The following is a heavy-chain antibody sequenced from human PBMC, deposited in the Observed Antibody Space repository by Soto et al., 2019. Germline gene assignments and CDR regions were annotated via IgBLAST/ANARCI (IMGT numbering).Heavy chain of an antibody. V-gene: IGHV4-59*08. Sequence: QVQLQESGPGLVKPSETLSLTCTVSGGSISSYYWSWIRQPPGKGLEWIGYIYYSGSTNYNPSLKSRVNISVDPSKNKFSLKLNSMTAADTAVYYCARHNYGSGSTYFDYWGQGTLVTVSS. CDR2: IYYSGST. CDR1: GGSISSYY. J-gene: IGHJ4*02. D-gene: IGHD3-10*01. CDR3: ARHNYGSGSTYFDY.